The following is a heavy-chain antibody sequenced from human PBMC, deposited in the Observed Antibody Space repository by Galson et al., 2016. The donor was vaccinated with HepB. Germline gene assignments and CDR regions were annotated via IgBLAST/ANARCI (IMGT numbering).Heavy chain of an antibody. CDR3: ATEMTGWPKDYFEY. V-gene: IGHV4-4*07. CDR1: GGPINSYC. J-gene: IGHJ4*02. CDR2: ICDGGGT. D-gene: IGHD3-9*01. Sequence: SETLSLTCSVSGGPINSYCWSWIRQSAGKGLEWIGRICDGGGTIFNPSLRSRVSMSEDTSQSQFSLKLDSVTAADTAVYYCATEMTGWPKDYFEYWGQGILVTVAS.